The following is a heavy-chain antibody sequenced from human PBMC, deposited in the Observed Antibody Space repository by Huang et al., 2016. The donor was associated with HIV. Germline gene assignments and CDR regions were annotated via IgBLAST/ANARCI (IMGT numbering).Heavy chain of an antibody. V-gene: IGHV3-30*18. Sequence: QVQLVESGGGVVQPGRSLRLSCAAFGFTFNKFDMHWVRQAPGKGGEWGAIIAYDGSSKYHADSVKGRFTISRDNSKNTVYLQMNSLRVEDTAVYYCAKDGRGSGTYYDYFEYWGQGTLVTVSS. J-gene: IGHJ4*02. D-gene: IGHD1-26*01. CDR3: AKDGRGSGTYYDYFEY. CDR2: IAYDGSSK. CDR1: GFTFNKFD.